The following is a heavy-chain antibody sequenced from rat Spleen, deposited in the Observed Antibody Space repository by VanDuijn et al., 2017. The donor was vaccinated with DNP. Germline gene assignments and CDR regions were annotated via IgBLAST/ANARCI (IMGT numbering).Heavy chain of an antibody. V-gene: IGHV5-22*01. CDR2: ISYDGDST. CDR3: ARWDSTGITTGFAY. D-gene: IGHD1-9*01. J-gene: IGHJ3*01. Sequence: EVQLVESGGGLVQPRRSLKLSCAASGFTFSDYYMAWVRQAPTKGLECVAYISYDGDSTYYGDSVKGRFTISRDNAKSTLYLQMNSLRSEDMATYYCARWDSTGITTGFAYWGQGTLVTVSS. CDR1: GFTFSDYY.